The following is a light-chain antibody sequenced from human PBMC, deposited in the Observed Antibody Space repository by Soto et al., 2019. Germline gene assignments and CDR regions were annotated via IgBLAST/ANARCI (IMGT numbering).Light chain of an antibody. CDR1: QSFSSY. J-gene: IGKJ5*01. Sequence: EIVLTQSPATLSLSPGERATLSCRASQSFSSYLAYYQQKPGQAPRLLIYDASKRATGIPARFSGRGSVTDFTLTISSLEPEDFAVYYCQQRSNWPPVITFGQGTRLEIK. V-gene: IGKV3-11*01. CDR3: QQRSNWPPVIT. CDR2: DAS.